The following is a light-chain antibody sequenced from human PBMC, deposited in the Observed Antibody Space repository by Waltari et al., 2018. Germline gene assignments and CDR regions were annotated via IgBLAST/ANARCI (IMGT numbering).Light chain of an antibody. V-gene: IGLV2-14*03. CDR3: SSYTSNNAV. J-gene: IGLJ3*02. CDR1: SNDVGIHHF. CDR2: DLS. Sequence: QSALTQPASVSGSPGQSITVSCTGISNDVGIHHFVSWYQHHPDKAPKVVIYDLSHRHSGFYDRFSGSKSGNTASLTISGLQAEDEADYYCSSYTSNNAVFGGGTKLTVL.